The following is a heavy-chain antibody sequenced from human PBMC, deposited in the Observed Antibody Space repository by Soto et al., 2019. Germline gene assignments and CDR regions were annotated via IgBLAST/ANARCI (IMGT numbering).Heavy chain of an antibody. V-gene: IGHV3-23*01. CDR1: GFTFNSYA. CDR3: AGATGYSSPFDY. J-gene: IGHJ4*02. Sequence: EVQLLESGGGLVQPGGSLRLSCAASGFTFNSYAMNWVRQAPGKGLEWVSGISVGGVTTYYADSVKGRFTISRDNSKNTLYLQMNSLRAEDTAVYYCAGATGYSSPFDYWGQGTLVTVSS. CDR2: ISVGGVTT. D-gene: IGHD3-9*01.